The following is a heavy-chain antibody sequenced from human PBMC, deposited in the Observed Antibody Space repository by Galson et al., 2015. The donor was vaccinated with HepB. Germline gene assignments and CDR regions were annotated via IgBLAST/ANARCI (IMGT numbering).Heavy chain of an antibody. CDR3: AGLYSIPFWCGVYYYMDV. V-gene: IGHV4-59*08. CDR1: GGSISSYY. J-gene: IGHJ6*03. Sequence: SETLSLTCTVSGGSISSYYWSWIRQPPGKGLEWIGYIYYSGSTNYNPSLNSRVTISVDTSKNQFSLKLSSVTAADTAVYYCAGLYSIPFWCGVYYYMDVWGKGTTVTVSS. D-gene: IGHD3-3*01. CDR2: IYYSGST.